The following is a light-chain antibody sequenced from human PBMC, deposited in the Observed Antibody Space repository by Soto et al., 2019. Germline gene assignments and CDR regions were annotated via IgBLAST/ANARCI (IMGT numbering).Light chain of an antibody. CDR2: KAS. CDR1: QSISTW. J-gene: IGKJ5*01. V-gene: IGKV1-5*03. Sequence: DIQMTQSPSTLPASVGDRVTLTCRANQSISTWLAWYQQKPGKAPNLLIYKASRLETGVPSRFSGSGSGTEFTLTISSLQPDDFATYYCQHYNSYSEAFGQGTRLEIK. CDR3: QHYNSYSEA.